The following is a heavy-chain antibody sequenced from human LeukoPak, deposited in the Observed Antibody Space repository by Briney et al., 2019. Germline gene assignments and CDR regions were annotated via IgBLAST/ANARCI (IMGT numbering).Heavy chain of an antibody. D-gene: IGHD3-22*01. Sequence: GGSLRLSCAASGFTFSNYAMSWVRQAPGGGLEWVSAISGSGDTTFHADSVKGRFTISRDNSKNTLYLQMNSLRAEDTAVYYCAKHSGGYYDSSGYFQHWGQGTLVTVSS. V-gene: IGHV3-23*01. CDR2: ISGSGDTT. J-gene: IGHJ1*01. CDR3: AKHSGGYYDSSGYFQH. CDR1: GFTFSNYA.